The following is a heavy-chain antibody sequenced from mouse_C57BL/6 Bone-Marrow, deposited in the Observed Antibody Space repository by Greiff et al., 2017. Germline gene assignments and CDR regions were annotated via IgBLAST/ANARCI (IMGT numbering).Heavy chain of an antibody. V-gene: IGHV14-4*01. CDR1: GFDIKDDD. CDR3: TTYFRNYYYFGS. CDR2: IDLENGDT. D-gene: IGHD2-1*01. J-gene: IGHJ2*01. Sequence: VQLQQSGAELVRPGASVKLSCTASGFDIKDDDMHWVKQRPEQGLEWIGWIDLENGDTEYAAKFQGKATLTADTSSNTAYLQLSSLTSEDTAVYYCTTYFRNYYYFGSWGQDTPLTVSS.